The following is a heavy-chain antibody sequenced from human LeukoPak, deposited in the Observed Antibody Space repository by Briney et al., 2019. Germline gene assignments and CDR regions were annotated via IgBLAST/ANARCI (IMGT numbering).Heavy chain of an antibody. D-gene: IGHD2-21*01. V-gene: IGHV4-34*01. CDR3: ARHEFASPFDS. CDR2: INHSGST. CDR1: GGSFSGYY. J-gene: IGHJ4*02. Sequence: PSETLSLTCAVYGGSFSGYYWSWIRQPPGKGLEWIGEINHSGSTNYNPSLKSRVTISLDTSKNQLSLSLRSVTAADTAVYYCARHEFASPFDSWGQGTLVTVSS.